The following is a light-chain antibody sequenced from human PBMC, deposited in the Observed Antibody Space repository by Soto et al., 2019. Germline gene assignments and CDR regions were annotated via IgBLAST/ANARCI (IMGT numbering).Light chain of an antibody. V-gene: IGLV2-23*01. CDR1: SSDVGSYNL. J-gene: IGLJ1*01. CDR2: EDS. Sequence: QAVVTQPASVSGSPGQSITISCTGTSSDVGSYNLVSWYQQYPGTAPKLMIYEDSKRPSGVSNRFSGSKSGNTASLTISGLQTEDEADYYCCSYAGSSTYVFGTGTKLTVL. CDR3: CSYAGSSTYV.